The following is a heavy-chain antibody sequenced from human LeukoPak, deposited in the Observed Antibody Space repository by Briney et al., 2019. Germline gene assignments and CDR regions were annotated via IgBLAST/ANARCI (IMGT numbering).Heavy chain of an antibody. CDR3: AKGTSSGWYYFDY. CDR1: GYSFTSGYY. D-gene: IGHD6-19*01. CDR2: IYHSGDT. Sequence: SETLSLTCIVSGYSFTSGYYWGWIRQPPGKGLEWIGSIYHSGDTYYNPSLKSRVTISVDTSKNQLSLKLDSVTAADTAVYYCAKGTSSGWYYFDYWGQGTLVTVSS. V-gene: IGHV4-38-2*02. J-gene: IGHJ4*02.